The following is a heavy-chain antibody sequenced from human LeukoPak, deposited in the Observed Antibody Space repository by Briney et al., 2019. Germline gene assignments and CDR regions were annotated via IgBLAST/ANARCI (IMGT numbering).Heavy chain of an antibody. D-gene: IGHD3-10*01. CDR1: GGSISSYY. CDR3: ARGPEFGELGWFDP. CDR2: IYYSGST. J-gene: IGHJ5*02. Sequence: SETLSLTCTVSGGSISSYYWSWIRQPPGKGLEWIGYIYYSGSTNYNPSLKSRVTISVDTSKNQFSLKLSSVTAADTAVYYCARGPEFGELGWFDPWGQGTLVTVSS. V-gene: IGHV4-59*01.